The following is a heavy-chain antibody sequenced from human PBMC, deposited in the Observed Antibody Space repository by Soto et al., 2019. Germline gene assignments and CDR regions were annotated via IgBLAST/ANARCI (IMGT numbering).Heavy chain of an antibody. D-gene: IGHD2-2*01. CDR3: ARGGHIVVVPAANFDY. CDR2: IYPGDSDT. CDR1: GYSFTSYW. Sequence: PGESLKISCNGSGYSFTSYWIGWVRQMPGKGLEWMGIIYPGDSDTRYSPSFQGQVTISADKSISTAYLQWSSLKASDTAMYYCARGGHIVVVPAANFDYWGQGTLVTVSS. J-gene: IGHJ4*02. V-gene: IGHV5-51*01.